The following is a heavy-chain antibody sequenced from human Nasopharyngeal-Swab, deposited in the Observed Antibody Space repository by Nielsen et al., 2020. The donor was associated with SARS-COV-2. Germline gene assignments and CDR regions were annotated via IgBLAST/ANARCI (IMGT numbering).Heavy chain of an antibody. V-gene: IGHV3-74*01. Sequence: ETLSLTCAASGFSISGYWMHWVRQAPGKGLVWVSRISSDGGANYADSATGRFTISRDNAKNTVYLQMNSLRDEDTAVYYCLRGMAGYGWFDPWGRGILVTVSS. CDR1: GFSISGYW. CDR2: ISSDGGA. J-gene: IGHJ5*02. D-gene: IGHD2-2*03. CDR3: LRGMAGYGWFDP.